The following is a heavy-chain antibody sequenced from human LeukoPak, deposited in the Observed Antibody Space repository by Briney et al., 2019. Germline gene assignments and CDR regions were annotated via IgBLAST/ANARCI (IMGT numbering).Heavy chain of an antibody. V-gene: IGHV3-64D*06. Sequence: PGGALRLSCSASGFTYSSYAMHWVRQAPGKGLEYVSAISSNGGSTYYADSVKGRFTISRDNSKNTLYLQMSSLRAEDTAVYYCVTSSWTDFDYWGQGTLVTVSS. CDR1: GFTYSSYA. CDR2: ISSNGGST. J-gene: IGHJ4*02. CDR3: VTSSWTDFDY. D-gene: IGHD6-13*01.